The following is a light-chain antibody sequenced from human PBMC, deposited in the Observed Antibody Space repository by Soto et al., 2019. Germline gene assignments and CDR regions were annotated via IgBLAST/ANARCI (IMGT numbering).Light chain of an antibody. CDR2: DIY. CDR1: QTVSTY. J-gene: IGKJ2*02. V-gene: IGKV3-11*01. CDR3: HQRNSWPRST. Sequence: EIVLTQSPATLYLSPGERATLSCRASQTVSTYLAWYQQQPGQAPRLLIYDIYNRATGIQARFSGSGSGTDFTLTISSLETEDSAVYYCHQRNSWPRSTYGQGTKLEIK.